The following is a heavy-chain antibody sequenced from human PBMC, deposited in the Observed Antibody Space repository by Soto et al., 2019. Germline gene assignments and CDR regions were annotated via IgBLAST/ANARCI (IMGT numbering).Heavy chain of an antibody. J-gene: IGHJ6*02. Sequence: QVQLQESGPGLVKPSQTLSLTCTVSGGSISSGGYYWSWIRQHPGKGLEWIGYIYYSGSTYYNPSLKSRVTMSGDTSKNQFSLKLSSVTAADTAVYYCAQVVAATYYYYGMDVWGQGTTVTVSS. D-gene: IGHD2-15*01. CDR3: AQVVAATYYYYGMDV. V-gene: IGHV4-31*03. CDR2: IYYSGST. CDR1: GGSISSGGYY.